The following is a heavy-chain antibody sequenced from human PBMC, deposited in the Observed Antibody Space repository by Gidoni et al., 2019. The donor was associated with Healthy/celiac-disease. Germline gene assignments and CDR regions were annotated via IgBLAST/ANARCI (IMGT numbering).Heavy chain of an antibody. CDR3: ASTGRDCTNGVCYYFDY. Sequence: QVQLQESGPGLVKPSQSLSLTCTVSGGSISRGRYYWSWVRQPAGKGLEWIGRIYTSGSTNYNPSLKSRVTISVDTSKNQFSLKLSSVTAADTAVYYCASTGRDCTNGVCYYFDYWGQGTLVTVSS. CDR2: IYTSGST. D-gene: IGHD2-8*01. CDR1: GGSISRGRYY. J-gene: IGHJ4*02. V-gene: IGHV4-61*02.